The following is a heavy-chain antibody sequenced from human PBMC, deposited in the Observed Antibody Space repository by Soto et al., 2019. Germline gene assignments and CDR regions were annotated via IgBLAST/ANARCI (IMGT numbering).Heavy chain of an antibody. CDR3: ARDRVGNDY. V-gene: IGHV1-3*04. CDR1: GYTFTTYS. J-gene: IGHJ4*02. Sequence: QVQLVQSGAEVQKPGASVKLSCKASGYTFTTYSMHWVRQAPGQSLEWLGWINTGNGDTRYPQKFQGRVTVTRDTPASTVYMELSSLNSEDTAVYYCARDRVGNDYWGQGTQVTVSS. CDR2: INTGNGDT.